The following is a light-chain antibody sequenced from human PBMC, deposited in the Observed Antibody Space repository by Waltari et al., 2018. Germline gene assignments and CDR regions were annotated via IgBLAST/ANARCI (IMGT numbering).Light chain of an antibody. J-gene: IGLJ3*02. V-gene: IGLV1-47*02. CDR1: NSNIGSND. CDR3: ASWDDSLSGSWV. Sequence: QSVLTQPPSASGTPGQTVTIVCSGINSNIGSNDVHWYQQVPGTAPKLLICSSGRRPAGVPDRFSCSKSGTSACLVISGLRSEDEAEYYCASWDDSLSGSWVFGGGTKLTVL. CDR2: SSG.